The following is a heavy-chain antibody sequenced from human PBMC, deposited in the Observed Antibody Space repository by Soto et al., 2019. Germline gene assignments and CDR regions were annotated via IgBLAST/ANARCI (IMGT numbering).Heavy chain of an antibody. CDR1: GFTFSTYS. V-gene: IGHV3-21*01. CDR2: ISSRSDI. CDR3: AREYTAWPLAYGLDV. Sequence: GGSLRLSCVGSGFTFSTYSINWVRQAPGKGLEWVSSISSRSDIYYADSVKDRFTISRDNAKNSVSLQMNSLRAEDTAVYYCAREYTAWPLAYGLDVWGQGTTVTVSS. J-gene: IGHJ6*02. D-gene: IGHD2-2*02.